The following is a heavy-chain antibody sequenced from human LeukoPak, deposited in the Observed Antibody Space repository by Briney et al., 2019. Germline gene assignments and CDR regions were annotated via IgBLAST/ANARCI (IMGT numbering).Heavy chain of an antibody. CDR2: ISAYNGNT. Sequence: ASVKVSCKASGYTFTSYGISWVRQAPGQGLEWMGWISAYNGNTNYAQKLQGRVTMTTDTSTSTAYMEQRSLRSDDTAVYYCARDSAVVVVSHYYYYYGMDVWGQGTTVTVSS. CDR3: ARDSAVVVVSHYYYYYGMDV. J-gene: IGHJ6*02. CDR1: GYTFTSYG. D-gene: IGHD2-15*01. V-gene: IGHV1-18*01.